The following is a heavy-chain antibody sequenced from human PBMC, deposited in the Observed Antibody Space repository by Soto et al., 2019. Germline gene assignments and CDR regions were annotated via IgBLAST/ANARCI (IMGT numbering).Heavy chain of an antibody. CDR2: IYYSGCT. D-gene: IGHD3-3*01. CDR3: ARDSYYDFWSGYHPYGMDV. V-gene: IGHV4-61*01. Sequence: SETLSLTCTVSGGSVSSGSYYWSWIRQPPGKGLEWIGYIYYSGCTNYNPSLKSRVTISVDTSKNQFSLKLSSVTAADTAVYYCARDSYYDFWSGYHPYGMDVWGQGTTVTVSS. CDR1: GGSVSSGSYY. J-gene: IGHJ6*02.